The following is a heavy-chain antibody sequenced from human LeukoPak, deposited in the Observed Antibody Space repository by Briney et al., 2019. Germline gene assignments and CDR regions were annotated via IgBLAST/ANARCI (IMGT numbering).Heavy chain of an antibody. CDR1: GYSINTGYF. CDR2: IYHSGSN. Sequence: PSETLSLTCTVSGYSINTGYFWGWLRPPPGKGLEWSGIIYHSGSNYYNPSLKSRATISADTSKNQFSLKVTSVTAADTAVYYCARDPEHCASTACRAVVDYWGQGILVTVSS. V-gene: IGHV4-38-2*02. J-gene: IGHJ4*02. D-gene: IGHD2-2*01. CDR3: ARDPEHCASTACRAVVDY.